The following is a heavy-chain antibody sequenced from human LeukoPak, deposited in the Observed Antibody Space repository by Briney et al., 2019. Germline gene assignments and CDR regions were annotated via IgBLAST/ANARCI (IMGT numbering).Heavy chain of an antibody. Sequence: GASVKVSCKASGGTFSSYAISWVRQAPGQGLEWMGWISAYNGNTNYAQKLQGRVTMTTDTSTSTAYMELRSLRSDDTAVYYCARGGVILYCSSTSCYSPFDYWGQGTLVTVSS. D-gene: IGHD2-2*02. CDR2: ISAYNGNT. CDR1: GGTFSSYA. CDR3: ARGGVILYCSSTSCYSPFDY. J-gene: IGHJ4*02. V-gene: IGHV1-18*01.